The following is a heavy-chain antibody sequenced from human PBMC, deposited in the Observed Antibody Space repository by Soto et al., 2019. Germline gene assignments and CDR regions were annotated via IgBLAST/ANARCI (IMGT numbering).Heavy chain of an antibody. J-gene: IGHJ4*02. V-gene: IGHV4-31*03. Sequence: QVRLQESGPGLVKPSQPLSLTCTVSGGSISSAAYYWSWIRQHPGKGLEWIGYVSHSGSNYYNPFLKSRVISSVDTSKNQFSLSLTSVTAADTAVYYCAREYTYGSNFFDCWGQGALVTVSS. CDR1: GGSISSAAYY. CDR2: VSHSGSN. D-gene: IGHD5-18*01. CDR3: AREYTYGSNFFDC.